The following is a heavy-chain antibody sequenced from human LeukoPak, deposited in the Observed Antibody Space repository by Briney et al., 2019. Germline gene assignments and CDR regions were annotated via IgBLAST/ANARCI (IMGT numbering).Heavy chain of an antibody. Sequence: GASVKVSCKASGYTFTGAYIHWVRQPPGQGPEWMGWINSYSGGTNYAQKFQGRVTLTRDTSLGTAYMELSRLRSDDTAVYYCARQGEAASFDYWGQGTLVTVSS. V-gene: IGHV1-2*02. CDR2: INSYSGGT. CDR1: GYTFTGAY. J-gene: IGHJ4*02. D-gene: IGHD6-13*01. CDR3: ARQGEAASFDY.